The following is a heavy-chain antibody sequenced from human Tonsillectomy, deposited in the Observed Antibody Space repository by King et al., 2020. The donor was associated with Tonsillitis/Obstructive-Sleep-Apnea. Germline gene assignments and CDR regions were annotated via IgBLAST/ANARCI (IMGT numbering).Heavy chain of an antibody. CDR3: ARVRGAHYGGNPIVIRRWFDP. J-gene: IGHJ5*02. CDR2: INHSGST. V-gene: IGHV4-34*01. Sequence: VQLQQWGAGLLKPSETLSLTCAVYGGSFSGYYWSWIRQPPGKGLEWIGEINHSGSTNYNPSLKSRVTISVDTSKNQFSLTLSSVTAADTAVYYCARVRGAHYGGNPIVIRRWFDPWGQGTLVTVSS. CDR1: GGSFSGYY. D-gene: IGHD4-23*01.